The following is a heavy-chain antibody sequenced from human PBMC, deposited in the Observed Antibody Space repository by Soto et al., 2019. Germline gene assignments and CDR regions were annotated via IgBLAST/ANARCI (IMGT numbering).Heavy chain of an antibody. CDR3: ARDRVVVPAASYYYYGMDV. J-gene: IGHJ6*02. CDR1: GYTFTSYG. D-gene: IGHD2-2*01. V-gene: IGHV1-18*01. Sequence: ASVKVSCKASGYTFTSYGISWVRQAPGQGLEWMGWISAYNGNTNYAQKLQGRVTMTTDTSTSTAYMELRSLRSDDTAVYYCARDRVVVPAASYYYYGMDVWGQGTTVTVSS. CDR2: ISAYNGNT.